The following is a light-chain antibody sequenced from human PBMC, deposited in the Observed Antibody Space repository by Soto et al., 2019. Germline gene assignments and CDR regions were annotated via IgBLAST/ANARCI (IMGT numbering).Light chain of an antibody. CDR3: QQYNSYPYT. V-gene: IGKV1-5*03. J-gene: IGKJ2*01. CDR2: KAS. Sequence: DLQMTQSPSTLSASVGDRVTITCRASQSISSWLAWYQRKPGKAPKLLIYKASSLESGVQSRFIATGYGTEVTLTISSLQPDDFATYCCQQYNSYPYTFGQGIKLEIK. CDR1: QSISSW.